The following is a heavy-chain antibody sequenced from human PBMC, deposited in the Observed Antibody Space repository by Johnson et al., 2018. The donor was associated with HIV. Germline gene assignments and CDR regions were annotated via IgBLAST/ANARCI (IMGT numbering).Heavy chain of an antibody. CDR2: IGSNT. J-gene: IGHJ3*02. CDR1: GFTFSNYA. D-gene: IGHD3-10*01. Sequence: EVQLVESGGGVVQPGRSLKVSCAASGFTFSNYAMSWVRQAPGKGLEWVSSIGSNTHYADSVKGRFTISRDNSKNTLYLQMNSLRAEDTAVYSCAKGKQPGDGRYDALDIWGQGTMVTVSS. V-gene: IGHV3-23*05. CDR3: AKGKQPGDGRYDALDI.